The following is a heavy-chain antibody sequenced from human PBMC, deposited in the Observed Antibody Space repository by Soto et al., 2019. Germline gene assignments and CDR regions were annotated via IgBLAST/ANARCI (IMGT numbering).Heavy chain of an antibody. V-gene: IGHV3-11*01. CDR1: GFSFSDYY. Sequence: QVQLVESGGGLVKPGGSVRLSCAASGFSFSDYYMTWIRQAPGKGLEWGSYISSRDDTINYADSVMCRFTISRDNARNSLYLQMNSLRAEDTAVYYCAREVGYSSGWYYGLDVWGQGTTVTVSS. D-gene: IGHD6-19*01. J-gene: IGHJ6*02. CDR3: AREVGYSSGWYYGLDV. CDR2: ISSRDDTI.